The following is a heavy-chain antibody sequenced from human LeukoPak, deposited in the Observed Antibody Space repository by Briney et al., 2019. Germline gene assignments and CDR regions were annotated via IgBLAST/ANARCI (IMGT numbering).Heavy chain of an antibody. V-gene: IGHV1-69*04. CDR1: GGTFSSYA. D-gene: IGHD4-11*01. J-gene: IGHJ4*02. CDR2: IIPILGIV. CDR3: ARESYSDYHEEYYFDY. Sequence: ASVKVSCKASGGTFSSYAISWVRQAPGQGLEWMGRIIPILGIVNYAQKFQGRVTITADKSTSTAYMELSSLRSEDTAVYYCARESYSDYHEEYYFDYWGQGTLVTVSS.